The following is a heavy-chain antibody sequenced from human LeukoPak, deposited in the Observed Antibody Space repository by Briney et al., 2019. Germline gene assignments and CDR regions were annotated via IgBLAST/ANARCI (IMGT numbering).Heavy chain of an antibody. V-gene: IGHV4-34*01. J-gene: IGHJ4*02. CDR2: INHSGST. Sequence: PSETLSLTCAVYGGPFSGYYWSWIRQPPGKGLEWIGEINHSGSTNYNPSLKSRVTISVDTSKNQFSLKLSSVTAADTAVYYCARVVDGSGSYYMKARYFDYWGQGTLVTVSS. CDR1: GGPFSGYY. CDR3: ARVVDGSGSYYMKARYFDY. D-gene: IGHD3-10*01.